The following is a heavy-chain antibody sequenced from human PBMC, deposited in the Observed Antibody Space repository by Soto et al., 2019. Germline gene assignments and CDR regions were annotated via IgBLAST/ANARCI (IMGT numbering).Heavy chain of an antibody. V-gene: IGHV3-72*01. CDR3: TRFGYSSGWYLDY. CDR1: GFTFSDHY. J-gene: IGHJ4*02. Sequence: EVQLVESGGGLVQPGGSLRLSCAASGFTFSDHYMDWVRQAPGKGLEWVGRTRNRANSYTTEYAASVKGRFTISRDDSKNSLYLQMNSLKTEDTAVYYCTRFGYSSGWYLDYWGQGTLVIVSS. CDR2: TRNRANSYTT. D-gene: IGHD6-19*01.